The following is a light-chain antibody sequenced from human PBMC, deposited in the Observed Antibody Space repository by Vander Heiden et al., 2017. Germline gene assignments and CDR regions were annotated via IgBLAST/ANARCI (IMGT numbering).Light chain of an antibody. CDR2: DNN. CDR3: QSYDSSLSGVV. J-gene: IGLJ2*01. V-gene: IGLV1-40*01. CDR1: SSNIGAGYD. Sequence: QSVLTQPPSVSGAPGQRVTISCTGSSSNIGAGYDVHWYQQFPGTAPKLLIYDNNNRPSGVPDRFSGSKSGTSAYLAITGLQAEDEADYHCQSYDSSLSGVVFGGGPKLTVL.